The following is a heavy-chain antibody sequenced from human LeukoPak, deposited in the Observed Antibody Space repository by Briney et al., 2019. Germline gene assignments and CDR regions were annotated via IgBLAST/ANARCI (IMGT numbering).Heavy chain of an antibody. Sequence: PSQTLSLTCTVSGGSISSGGYSWSWIRQHPGKGLEWIGYIYYSGSTYYNPSLKSRVTISVDTSKNQFSLKLSSVTAADTAVYYCARDSWGYSNYGDVWGQGTTVTVSS. V-gene: IGHV4-31*03. CDR2: IYYSGST. CDR3: ARDSWGYSNYGDV. J-gene: IGHJ6*02. D-gene: IGHD4-11*01. CDR1: GGSISSGGYS.